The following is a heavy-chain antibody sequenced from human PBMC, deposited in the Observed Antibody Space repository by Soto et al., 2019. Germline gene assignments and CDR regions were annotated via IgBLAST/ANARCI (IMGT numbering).Heavy chain of an antibody. CDR2: IHVNVDTT. V-gene: IGHV3-48*03. CDR1: GFTFSSYE. Sequence: GGSLRLSCAASGFTFSSYEMMWVRQAPGKGLEWVSYIHVNVDTTYYPDSVKGRFTISRDNAKNSMYLQMNSLRAGDTAVYYCATSLSGYYYNYWGQGTLVTVSS. D-gene: IGHD3-22*01. CDR3: ATSLSGYYYNY. J-gene: IGHJ4*02.